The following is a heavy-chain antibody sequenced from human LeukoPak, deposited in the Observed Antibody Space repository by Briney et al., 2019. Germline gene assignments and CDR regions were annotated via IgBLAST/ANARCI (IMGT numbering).Heavy chain of an antibody. Sequence: PSETLSLTCTVSGGSIRSYYWSWIRQPPGKGLEWIGYIYYSGSTNYNPSLKSRITISVDTSRNQFSLKLSSVTAADTAVYYCARGTGSRSYPFDYWGQGTLVTVSS. V-gene: IGHV4-59*01. CDR3: ARGTGSRSYPFDY. D-gene: IGHD3-10*01. J-gene: IGHJ4*02. CDR1: GGSIRSYY. CDR2: IYYSGST.